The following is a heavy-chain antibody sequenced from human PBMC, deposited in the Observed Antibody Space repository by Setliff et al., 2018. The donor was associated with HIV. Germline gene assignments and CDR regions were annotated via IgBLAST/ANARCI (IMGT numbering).Heavy chain of an antibody. Sequence: LRLSCAASGFTFSNYEMNWVRQAPGKGLEWVSYISSSAESIYYANSVKGRFTISRDNARNSLYLQMNSLRAEATAFYYCARARRGGNNWFDPWGQGTLVTVSS. CDR3: ARARRGGNNWFDP. CDR2: ISSSAESI. D-gene: IGHD3-16*01. J-gene: IGHJ5*02. V-gene: IGHV3-48*03. CDR1: GFTFSNYE.